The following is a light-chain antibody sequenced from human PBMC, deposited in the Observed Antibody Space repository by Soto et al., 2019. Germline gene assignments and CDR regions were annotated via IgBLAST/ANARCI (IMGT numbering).Light chain of an antibody. CDR1: QSVSSSY. CDR3: QQFGSSSWT. J-gene: IGKJ1*01. V-gene: IGKV3-20*01. Sequence: ASQSVSSSYLAWYHQKPGQAPRLLIYGASSRATGIPDRFSGSGSGTDFTLTVSRLEPEDFAVYYCQQFGSSSWTFGQGTKV. CDR2: GAS.